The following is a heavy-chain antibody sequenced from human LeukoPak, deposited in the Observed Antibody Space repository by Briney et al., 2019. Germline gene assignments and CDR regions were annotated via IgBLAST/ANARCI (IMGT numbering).Heavy chain of an antibody. J-gene: IGHJ4*02. CDR3: ARVSVTYRGHFDY. CDR1: GFAFSDHY. CDR2: ARNIANSYTT. V-gene: IGHV3-72*01. Sequence: GGSLRLSCAASGFAFSDHYMDWVRQAPGKGLEWVGRARNIANSYTTEYAASVRGTFTISRDDSKNSLYLQMNSLKPEDTAIYYCARVSVTYRGHFDYWGQGTLVTVSS. D-gene: IGHD1-14*01.